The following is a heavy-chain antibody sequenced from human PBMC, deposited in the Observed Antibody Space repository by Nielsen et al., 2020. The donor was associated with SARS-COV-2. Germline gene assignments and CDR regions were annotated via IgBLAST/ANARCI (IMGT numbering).Heavy chain of an antibody. D-gene: IGHD4-17*01. CDR2: ISAYNGNT. Sequence: KVSCKASGYTFTSYGISWVRQAPGQGLEWMGWISAYNGNTNYAQKLQGRVTMTTDTSTSTAYMELRSLRSDDTAVYYCASSVTRENWFDPWGQGTLVTVSS. CDR3: ASSVTRENWFDP. J-gene: IGHJ5*02. CDR1: GYTFTSYG. V-gene: IGHV1-18*01.